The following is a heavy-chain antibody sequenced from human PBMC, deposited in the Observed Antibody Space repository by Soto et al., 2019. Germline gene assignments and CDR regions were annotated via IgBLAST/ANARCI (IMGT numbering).Heavy chain of an antibody. J-gene: IGHJ4*02. CDR1: GRSISSVNYY. CDR2: IYYSGST. V-gene: IGHV4-30-4*01. CDR3: ARYGSGECNRGSCYSPFDY. D-gene: IGHD2-15*01. Sequence: QVQLQESGPGLVKPSQTLSLTCTVSGRSISSVNYYWSWIRQPPGKGLEWIGYIYYSGSTYYNPSLRSRVTISVDTSKNQFSLKLSSVTAADTAVYYCARYGSGECNRGSCYSPFDYWGQGTLVTVSS.